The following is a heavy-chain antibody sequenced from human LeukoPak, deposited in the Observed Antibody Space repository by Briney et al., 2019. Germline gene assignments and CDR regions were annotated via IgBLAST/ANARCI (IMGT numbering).Heavy chain of an antibody. CDR2: ISYSGST. V-gene: IGHV4-59*08. Sequence: SETLSLTCTVSDGSISNYYWSWIRRPPGKGPEWIGYISYSGSTNYNPSLKSRVTISVDTSKNQFSLRLRSVIAADTAVYYCARSTGNYRELDYWGQGTLVTVSS. J-gene: IGHJ4*02. D-gene: IGHD3-9*01. CDR3: ARSTGNYRELDY. CDR1: DGSISNYY.